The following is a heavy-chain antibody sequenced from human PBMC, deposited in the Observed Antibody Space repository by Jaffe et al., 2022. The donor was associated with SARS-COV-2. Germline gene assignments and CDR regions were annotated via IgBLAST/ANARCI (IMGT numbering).Heavy chain of an antibody. CDR2: INSDGSST. CDR1: GFTFSSYW. V-gene: IGHV3-74*01. Sequence: EVQLVESGGGLVQPGGSLRLSCAASGFTFSSYWMHWVRQAPGKGLVWVSRINSDGSSTSYADSVKGRFTISRDNAKNTLYLQMNSLRAEDTAVYFCARQDLAAGGTRAFDYWGQGTLVTVNS. CDR3: ARQDLAAGGTRAFDY. J-gene: IGHJ4*02. D-gene: IGHD6-13*01.